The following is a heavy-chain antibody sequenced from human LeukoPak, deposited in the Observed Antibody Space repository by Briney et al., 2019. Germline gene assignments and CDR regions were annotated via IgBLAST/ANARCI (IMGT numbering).Heavy chain of an antibody. V-gene: IGHV3-64D*06. CDR2: IGTSGNT. J-gene: IGHJ4*02. CDR1: GFIFNYYA. Sequence: GGSLRLSCSASGFIFNYYALHWVRQAPGRGLEHVSVIGTSGNTFYTDSVKGGFIISRDNSKNMVHLQMNSLRPEDTGVYYCGKDYLGAFSCLESWGQGTLVVVSS. CDR3: GKDYLGAFSCLES. D-gene: IGHD2-2*01.